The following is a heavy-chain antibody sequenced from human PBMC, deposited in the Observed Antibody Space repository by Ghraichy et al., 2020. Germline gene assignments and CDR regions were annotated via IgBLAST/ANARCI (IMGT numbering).Heavy chain of an antibody. CDR3: ARLHYDWEGVWFDP. CDR1: GGSFSGYY. Sequence: ETLSLTCAVYGGSFSGYYWSWIRQPPGKGLEWIGEINHSGSTNYNPSLKSRVTISVDTSKNQFSLKLSSVTAADTAVYYCARLHYDWEGVWFDPWGQGTLVTVSS. D-gene: IGHD3-16*01. V-gene: IGHV4-34*01. J-gene: IGHJ5*02. CDR2: INHSGST.